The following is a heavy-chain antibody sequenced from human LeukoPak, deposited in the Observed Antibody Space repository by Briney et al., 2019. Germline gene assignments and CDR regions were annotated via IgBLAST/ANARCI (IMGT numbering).Heavy chain of an antibody. CDR1: GGSISSYY. D-gene: IGHD2-21*01. Sequence: SETLSLTCTVSGGSISSYYWSWIRQPPGKGLEWIGYIYYSGSTNYNPSLKSRVTISVDTSKNQFSLKLSSVTAADTAVYYCARVVLGISISYFDYWGQGTLVTVSS. V-gene: IGHV4-59*01. CDR2: IYYSGST. CDR3: ARVVLGISISYFDY. J-gene: IGHJ4*02.